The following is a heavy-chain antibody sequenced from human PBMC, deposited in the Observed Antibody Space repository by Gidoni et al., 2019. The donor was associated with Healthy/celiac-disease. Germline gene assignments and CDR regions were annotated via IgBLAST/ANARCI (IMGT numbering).Heavy chain of an antibody. V-gene: IGHV3-7*03. CDR1: GFTFSSYW. Sequence: EVQLVESGGGLVQPGGSLRLSCAASGFTFSSYWMSWVRQAPGKGLEWVANIKQDGSEKYYVDAVKGRFTIARDNAKNSLYLQMNSLRAEDTAVYYCARGYSSSWNFDYWGQGTLVTVSS. J-gene: IGHJ4*02. CDR2: IKQDGSEK. D-gene: IGHD6-13*01. CDR3: ARGYSSSWNFDY.